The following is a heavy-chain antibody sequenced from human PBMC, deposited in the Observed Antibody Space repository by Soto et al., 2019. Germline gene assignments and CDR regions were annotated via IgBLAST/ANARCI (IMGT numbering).Heavy chain of an antibody. D-gene: IGHD3-9*01. V-gene: IGHV1-69*13. Sequence: WASVKVSCKASGGTFSSYAISWVRQAPGQGLEWMGGIIPIFGTANYAQKFQGRVTITADESTSTAYMELSSLRSEDTAVYYCARGSRVLRYPEGHAFDIWGQGTMVTVSS. CDR3: ARGSRVLRYPEGHAFDI. J-gene: IGHJ3*02. CDR2: IIPIFGTA. CDR1: GGTFSSYA.